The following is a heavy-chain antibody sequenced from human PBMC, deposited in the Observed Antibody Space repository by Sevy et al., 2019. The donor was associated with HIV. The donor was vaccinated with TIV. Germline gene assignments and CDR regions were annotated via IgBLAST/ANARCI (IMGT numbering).Heavy chain of an antibody. CDR1: GGTFSSYA. V-gene: IGHV1-69*13. Sequence: ASVKVSCKASGGTFSSYAISWVRQAPGQGLEWMGRIIPIFGTANYAQKFQGRVTITADESTSTAYMELSSLRSEDTAVYYCARGGGGNPPTDAFDIWGQGTMVTVSS. CDR2: IIPIFGTA. D-gene: IGHD2-15*01. J-gene: IGHJ3*02. CDR3: ARGGGGNPPTDAFDI.